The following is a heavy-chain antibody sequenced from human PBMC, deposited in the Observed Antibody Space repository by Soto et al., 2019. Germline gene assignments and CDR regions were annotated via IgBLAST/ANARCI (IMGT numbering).Heavy chain of an antibody. CDR2: IIPILGIA. CDR1: GGTFSSYT. D-gene: IGHD3-10*01. V-gene: IGHV1-69*04. J-gene: IGHJ5*02. CDR3: ARDSEYVSGSSKNNWFDP. Sequence: SVKVSCKASGGTFSSYTISWVRQAPGQGLERIRRIIPILGIANYAQKFQGRVTITADKSTSTAYMELSSLRSEDTAVYYCARDSEYVSGSSKNNWFDPWGQGTLVTVSS.